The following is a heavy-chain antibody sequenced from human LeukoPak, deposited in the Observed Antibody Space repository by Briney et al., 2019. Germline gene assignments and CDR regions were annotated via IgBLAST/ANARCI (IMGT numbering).Heavy chain of an antibody. CDR2: INHSGST. J-gene: IGHJ3*02. CDR1: GGSFSGYY. Sequence: SETLSLTCAVYGGSFSGYYWSWIRQPPGKGLEWIGEINHSGSTNYNPSLKSRVTISVDTSKNQFSLKLSSVAAADTAVYYCARGAGLWWLRGNAFDIWGQGTMVTVSS. CDR3: ARGAGLWWLRGNAFDI. V-gene: IGHV4-34*01. D-gene: IGHD4/OR15-4a*01.